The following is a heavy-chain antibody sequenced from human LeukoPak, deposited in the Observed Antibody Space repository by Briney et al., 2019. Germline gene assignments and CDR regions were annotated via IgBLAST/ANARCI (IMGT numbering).Heavy chain of an antibody. J-gene: IGHJ4*02. Sequence: GGSLGLSCAASGFTFSSYAMSWVRQAPGKGLEWVSAISASADRTFDADSVKGRFVISRDNSKNTLYLQMNSLRVEDSAVYYCVKESRTAGPGYFDLRGQGTLATVSS. V-gene: IGHV3-23*01. CDR2: ISASADRT. CDR1: GFTFSSYA. CDR3: VKESRTAGPGYFDL. D-gene: IGHD6-13*01.